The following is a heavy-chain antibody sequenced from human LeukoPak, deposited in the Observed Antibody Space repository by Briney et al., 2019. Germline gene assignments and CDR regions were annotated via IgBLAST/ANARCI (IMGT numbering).Heavy chain of an antibody. D-gene: IGHD1-14*01. Sequence: TSETLSLTCAVYGGSFSGYYWSWIRQPPGKGLEWIGEINHSGSTNYNPSLKSRVTISVDTSKNQFSLRLSSVTAADTAVYYCARGRTLRYWGQGTLVTVSS. J-gene: IGHJ4*02. CDR1: GGSFSGYY. CDR3: ARGRTLRY. CDR2: INHSGST. V-gene: IGHV4-34*01.